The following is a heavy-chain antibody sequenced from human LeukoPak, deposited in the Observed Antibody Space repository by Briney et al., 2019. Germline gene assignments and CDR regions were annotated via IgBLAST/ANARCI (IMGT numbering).Heavy chain of an antibody. V-gene: IGHV4-34*01. D-gene: IGHD6-19*01. CDR3: ARLFSRGWPYYYGLGA. Sequence: SETLSLTCAVYGGSFSGYYWSWIRQPPGKGLEWIGEINHSGSTNYNPSLKSRVTISVDTSKNQFSLSLISVTAADTALYYCARLFSRGWPYYYGLGAWGQGTTVNVSS. J-gene: IGHJ6*02. CDR2: INHSGST. CDR1: GGSFSGYY.